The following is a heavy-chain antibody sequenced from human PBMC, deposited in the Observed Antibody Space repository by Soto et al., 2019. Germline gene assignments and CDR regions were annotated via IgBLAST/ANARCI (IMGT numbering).Heavy chain of an antibody. CDR2: TYYRSKWYN. CDR1: GDSVSSNSAA. D-gene: IGHD6-19*01. V-gene: IGHV6-1*01. Sequence: SQTLSLTCAISGDSVSSNSAAWNWIRQSPSRGLEWLGRTYYRSKWYNDYAVSVKSRITINPDTSKNQFSLQLNSVTPEDTAVYYCARGAGSGWYGRYYYYGMDVWGQGTTVTV. J-gene: IGHJ6*02. CDR3: ARGAGSGWYGRYYYYGMDV.